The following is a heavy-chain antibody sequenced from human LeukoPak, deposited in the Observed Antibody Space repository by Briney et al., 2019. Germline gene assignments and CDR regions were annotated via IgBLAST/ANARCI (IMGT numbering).Heavy chain of an antibody. CDR1: GGSISSSSYY. CDR3: ARRRGYDHFDY. D-gene: IGHD5-12*01. J-gene: IGHJ4*02. Sequence: PSETLSLTCSVSGGSISSSSYYWGWIRQPPGKGLEWIGNVYYSGSTYYNPSLKSRVTISVDTSKNQFSLKLSSVTAADTAVYYCARRRGYDHFDYWGQGTLVTVPS. V-gene: IGHV4-39*01. CDR2: VYYSGST.